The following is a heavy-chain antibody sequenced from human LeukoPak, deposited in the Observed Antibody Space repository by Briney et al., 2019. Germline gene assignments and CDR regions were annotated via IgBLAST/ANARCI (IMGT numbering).Heavy chain of an antibody. J-gene: IGHJ5*02. CDR2: INHSGST. Sequence: SETLSLTCAVYGGSFSGYYWSWIRQPPGKGLEWIGEINHSGSTNYNPSLKSRVTISVDTSKNQFSLKLSSVTAADTAVYYCARDGGSGSAPWGQGTLDTVSS. D-gene: IGHD3-10*01. CDR3: ARDGGSGSAP. CDR1: GGSFSGYY. V-gene: IGHV4-34*01.